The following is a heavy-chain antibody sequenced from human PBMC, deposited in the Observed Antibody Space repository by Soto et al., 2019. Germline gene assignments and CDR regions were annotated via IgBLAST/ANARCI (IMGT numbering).Heavy chain of an antibody. D-gene: IGHD4-17*01. CDR1: GFTFSHAW. CDR2: IKSKTDGGTI. J-gene: IGHJ3*02. Sequence: QLVVSGGGLVQPGGSLRLSCAASGFTFSHAWMNWVRQAPGKGLEWVGRIKSKTDGGTIDYAAPVKGRFTISRDDSENTLYLQMNSLKTEDTAVYYCTASYRDYVGSAFDIWGQGTMVTVSS. CDR3: TASYRDYVGSAFDI. V-gene: IGHV3-15*07.